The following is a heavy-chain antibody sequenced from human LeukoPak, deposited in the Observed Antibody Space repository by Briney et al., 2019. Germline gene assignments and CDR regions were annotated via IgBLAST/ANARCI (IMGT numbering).Heavy chain of an antibody. CDR2: ITPDGSGK. CDR3: VMSWIRQQRDS. V-gene: IGHV3-7*01. D-gene: IGHD1-1*01. CDR1: GFSFRDYW. Sequence: GGSLRLSCVASGFSFRDYWMSWVRQAPGKGLEWVADITPDGSGKTCVDSVKGRFTISRDNAKQSLYLQMDTLTAGDTAVYYCVMSWIRQQRDSWGQGTLVTVSS. J-gene: IGHJ4*02.